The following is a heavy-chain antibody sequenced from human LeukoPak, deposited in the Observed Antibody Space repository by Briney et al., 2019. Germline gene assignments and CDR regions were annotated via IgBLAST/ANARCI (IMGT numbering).Heavy chain of an antibody. CDR2: IIGDGSST. V-gene: IGHV3-74*01. Sequence: GGSLRLSCAASGFIFNGHWMHWVRQAPGKGLMWVSHIIGDGSSTNYADSVKGRFTISRDIAKNTLYLQMNSLRAEDTAVYYCTRDVGFCSGGRCFPSGPADYWGQGTLVTVSS. CDR3: TRDVGFCSGGRCFPSGPADY. J-gene: IGHJ4*02. D-gene: IGHD2-15*01. CDR1: GFIFNGHW.